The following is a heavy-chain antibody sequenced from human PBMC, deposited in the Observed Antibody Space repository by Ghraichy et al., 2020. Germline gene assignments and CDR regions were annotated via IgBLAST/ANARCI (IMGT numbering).Heavy chain of an antibody. CDR3: AKVSYYDSSGYLVYYFDY. Sequence: LSLTCAAPGFTFDDYAMHWVRQAPGKGLEWVSGISWNSGSIGYADSVKGRFTISRDNAKNSLYLQMNSLRAEDTALYYCAKVSYYDSSGYLVYYFDYWGQGTLVTVSS. J-gene: IGHJ4*02. D-gene: IGHD3-22*01. CDR1: GFTFDDYA. CDR2: ISWNSGSI. V-gene: IGHV3-9*01.